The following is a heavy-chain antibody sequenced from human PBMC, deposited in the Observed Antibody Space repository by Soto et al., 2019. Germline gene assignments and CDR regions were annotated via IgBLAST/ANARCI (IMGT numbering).Heavy chain of an antibody. D-gene: IGHD3-22*01. CDR1: GYTFSSYY. V-gene: IGHV1-46*01. J-gene: IGHJ5*02. Sequence: ALVKVSCKASGYTFSSYYMHWVRQAPGQGLEWMGIINPSGGSTSYAQKFQGRVTMTRDTSTSTVYMELSSLRSEDTAVYYCARPIQYYFDTSAQSAWFDPWGQGTLVTVSS. CDR3: ARPIQYYFDTSAQSAWFDP. CDR2: INPSGGST.